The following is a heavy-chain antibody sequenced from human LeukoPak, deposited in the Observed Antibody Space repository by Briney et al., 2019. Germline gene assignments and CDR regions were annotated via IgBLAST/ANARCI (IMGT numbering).Heavy chain of an antibody. D-gene: IGHD3-22*01. V-gene: IGHV4-59*01. J-gene: IGHJ4*02. CDR3: ASSDYYDSSGYYRN. Sequence: SETLSLTCTISGDSISSNYWSWIRQPPGKGLEWIGYIYYTGRTKNNPSLKSRVTISVDTSKNQFSLKLTSVTAADMAVYYCASSDYYDSSGYYRNWGQGTLVTVSS. CDR1: GDSISSNY. CDR2: IYYTGRT.